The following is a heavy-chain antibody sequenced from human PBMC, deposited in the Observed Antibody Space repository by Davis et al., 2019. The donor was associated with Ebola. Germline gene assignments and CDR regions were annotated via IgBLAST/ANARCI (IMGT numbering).Heavy chain of an antibody. V-gene: IGHV3-23*03. Sequence: GESLKISCVASGFRFSSYVMGWVRQAPGKGLEWVSVIFRRGYTYYADSVKGRFTVTRDDSQNTVSLQIDSLRVEDTALYYCATPVTTRYAFDVWGQGTMVTVSS. D-gene: IGHD4-17*01. J-gene: IGHJ3*01. CDR2: IFRRGYT. CDR3: ATPVTTRYAFDV. CDR1: GFRFSSYV.